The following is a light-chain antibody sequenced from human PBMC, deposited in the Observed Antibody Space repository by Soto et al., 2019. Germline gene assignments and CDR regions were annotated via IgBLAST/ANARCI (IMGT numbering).Light chain of an antibody. J-gene: IGLJ2*01. CDR3: SSYTGSSTYAI. CDR2: DVN. Sequence: QSVLTQPASVSGSPGQSITISCTGTSSDVGGYNYVSWYQQHPGKAPKLMIYDVNNRPSGVSNRFSGSKSGNTASLTISGLQAEDEADYYCSSYTGSSTYAIFGGGTKLTVL. V-gene: IGLV2-14*01. CDR1: SSDVGGYNY.